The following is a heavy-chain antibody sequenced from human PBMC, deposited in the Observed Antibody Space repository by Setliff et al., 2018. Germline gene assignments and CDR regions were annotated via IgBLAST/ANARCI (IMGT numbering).Heavy chain of an antibody. CDR2: IYPADSDP. J-gene: IGHJ3*02. CDR3: ARVGPLTDDAFDI. CDR1: GYRFTTYW. Sequence: PGESLKISCKGSGYRFTTYWIGWVRQMPGKGLELMGIIYPADSDPRYSPSFQGQVTISVDKSINTAYLQWSSLKASDTAIYYCARVGPLTDDAFDIWGQGTMVTVSS. D-gene: IGHD1-26*01. V-gene: IGHV5-51*01.